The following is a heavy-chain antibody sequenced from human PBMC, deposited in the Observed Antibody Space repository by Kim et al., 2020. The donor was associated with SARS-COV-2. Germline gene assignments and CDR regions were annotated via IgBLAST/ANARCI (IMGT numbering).Heavy chain of an antibody. CDR2: T. J-gene: IGHJ4*02. Sequence: TNYNPSLKSRVTISVDTSKNQFSLKPSSVTAADTAVYYCSRTGYCSSTSCLNFDSWGQGTL. CDR3: SRTGYCSSTSCLNFDS. V-gene: IGHV4-59*01. D-gene: IGHD2-2*01.